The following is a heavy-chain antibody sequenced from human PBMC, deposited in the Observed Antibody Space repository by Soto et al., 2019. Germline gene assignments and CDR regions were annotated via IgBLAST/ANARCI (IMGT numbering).Heavy chain of an antibody. D-gene: IGHD3-10*01. CDR1: GGSVSSYY. Sequence: PSETLSLTCTVSGGSVSSYYWSWIRQPPGKGLEWIGEINHSGSTNYNPSLKSRVTISVDTSKNQFSLKLSSVTAADTAVYYCARGFLLVRGLGGMDVWGQGTTVTVSS. J-gene: IGHJ6*02. CDR2: INHSGST. CDR3: ARGFLLVRGLGGMDV. V-gene: IGHV4-34*01.